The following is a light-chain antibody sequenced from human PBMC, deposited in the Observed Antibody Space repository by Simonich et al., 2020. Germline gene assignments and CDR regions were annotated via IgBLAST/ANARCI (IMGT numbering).Light chain of an antibody. CDR1: QSVSSSY. Sequence: EIVLTQSPGTLSLSPGERATLSCRASQSVSSSYLAWYPQKPGLAPRLLIYDASSRATGIPDRFSGSGSGTDFTLTISRLEPEDFAVYYCQQYGSSLMYTFGQGTKLEIK. V-gene: IGKV3D-20*01. J-gene: IGKJ2*01. CDR2: DAS. CDR3: QQYGSSLMYT.